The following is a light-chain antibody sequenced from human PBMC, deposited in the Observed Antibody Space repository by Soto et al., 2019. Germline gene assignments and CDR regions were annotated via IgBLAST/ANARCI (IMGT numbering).Light chain of an antibody. J-gene: IGKJ2*01. Sequence: DIQMTQSPSSLSVSVGDRVTITCRARQSIANYLNWYQQKPGKAPKLLVYAASSLQSGVPSRFSCYGSGTDFTLTISSLQPEEFATYYCQQSDSYPYTFGQGTKLDIK. CDR1: QSIANY. V-gene: IGKV1-39*01. CDR2: AAS. CDR3: QQSDSYPYT.